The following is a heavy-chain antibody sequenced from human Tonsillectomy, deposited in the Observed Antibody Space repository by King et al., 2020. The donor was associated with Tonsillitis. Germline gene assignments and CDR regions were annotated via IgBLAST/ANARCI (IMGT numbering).Heavy chain of an antibody. D-gene: IGHD1-26*01. CDR2: IYPRDSDT. CDR1: GYNFPTFW. V-gene: IGHV5-51*01. CDR3: ARMGMGGPHGRVFDI. Sequence: EGQLVQSGAEVKKPGESLKISCQGSGYNFPTFWIGWVRQKSGKGLEWMGIIYPRDSDTKYSPSFQGQVTISADKSIDTAYLQWNSLTVSDTAVYFCARMGMGGPHGRVFDIWGQGTKVTVSS. J-gene: IGHJ3*02.